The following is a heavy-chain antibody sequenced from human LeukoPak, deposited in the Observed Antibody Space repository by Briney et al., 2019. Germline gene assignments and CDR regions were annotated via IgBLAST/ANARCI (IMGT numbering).Heavy chain of an antibody. CDR1: GGTFSSYV. J-gene: IGHJ3*02. V-gene: IGHV1-69*04. CDR3: ARDLVVVAATCAFDI. CDR2: IIPILGIA. Sequence: ASVKVSCKASGGTFSSYVISWVRQAPGQGLEWMGRIIPILGIANYAQKFQGRVTITADKSTSTAYMELSSLRSEDTAVYYCARDLVVVAATCAFDIWGQGTIVTVSS. D-gene: IGHD2-15*01.